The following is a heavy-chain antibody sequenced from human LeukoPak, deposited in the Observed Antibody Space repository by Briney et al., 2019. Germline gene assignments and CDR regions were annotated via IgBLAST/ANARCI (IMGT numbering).Heavy chain of an antibody. CDR1: GGSISSYY. CDR2: IYYSGST. Sequence: SETLSLTCTVSGGSISSYYWSWIRQPPGKGLEWIGYIYYSGSTNYNPSLKSRVTISVDTSKNQFSLKLSSVTAADTAVYYCARAELRYFDWLSSPHNWFDPWGQGTLVTVSS. J-gene: IGHJ5*02. CDR3: ARAELRYFDWLSSPHNWFDP. V-gene: IGHV4-59*01. D-gene: IGHD3-9*01.